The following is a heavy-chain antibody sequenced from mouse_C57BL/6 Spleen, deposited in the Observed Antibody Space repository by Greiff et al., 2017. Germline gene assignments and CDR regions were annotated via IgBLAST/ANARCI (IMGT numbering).Heavy chain of an antibody. V-gene: IGHV1-69*01. CDR1: GYTFTSYW. CDR3: ARSYGSSYDYAMDY. CDR2: IDPSDSYT. J-gene: IGHJ4*01. D-gene: IGHD1-1*01. Sequence: QVQLQQPGAELVMPGASVKLSCKASGYTFTSYWMHWVKQRPGQGLEWIGEIDPSDSYTNYNQKFKGKSTLTVDKSSSTAYMQLSNLTSEDSAVYYCARSYGSSYDYAMDYWGQGTSVTVSS.